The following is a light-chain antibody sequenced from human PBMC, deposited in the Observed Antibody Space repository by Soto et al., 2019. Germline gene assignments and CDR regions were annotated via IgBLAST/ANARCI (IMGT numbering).Light chain of an antibody. CDR3: QQYNTWPLA. J-gene: IGKJ4*01. Sequence: EIVMTQSPATLSVSPGERATLSCRASQSVSSNLAWYQQKPGQAPRLLIYGASTRATGIPARFSGRGSGTEFPLTISLLQSEDFAVYYCQQYNTWPLALGGGTKVEIK. CDR2: GAS. V-gene: IGKV3-15*01. CDR1: QSVSSN.